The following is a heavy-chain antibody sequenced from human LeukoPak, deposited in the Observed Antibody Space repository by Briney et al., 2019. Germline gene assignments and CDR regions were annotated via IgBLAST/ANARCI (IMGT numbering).Heavy chain of an antibody. J-gene: IGHJ4*02. Sequence: SETLSLTCTVSGGSLSSYYWSWIRQPPGKGLEWIGYIYYSGSTDYNPSLKSRVTISVDTSKNQFPLRLSSVTAADTAVYYCARRVRYYFGSGSYYNNFDYWGQGTLVTVSS. V-gene: IGHV4-59*08. CDR1: GGSLSSYY. D-gene: IGHD3-10*01. CDR2: IYYSGST. CDR3: ARRVRYYFGSGSYYNNFDY.